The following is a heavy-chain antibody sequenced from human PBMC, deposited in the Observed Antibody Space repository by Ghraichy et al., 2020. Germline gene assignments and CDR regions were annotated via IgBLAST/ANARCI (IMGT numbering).Heavy chain of an antibody. D-gene: IGHD2-2*01. CDR2: ISGSGVGT. CDR3: VKQSYQHYPDY. CDR1: GFTFSRYD. Sequence: GGSLRLSCAASGFTFSRYDMSWVRQGPGKGLEWVSSISGSGVGTYYADSVKGRFTISRDNSKNTLFLQMNSLGAADTAVYYFVKQSYQHYPDYWGQGTLVP. V-gene: IGHV3-23*01. J-gene: IGHJ4*02.